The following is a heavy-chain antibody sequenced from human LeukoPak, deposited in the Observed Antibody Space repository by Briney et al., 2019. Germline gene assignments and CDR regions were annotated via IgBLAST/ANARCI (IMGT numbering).Heavy chain of an antibody. J-gene: IGHJ4*02. V-gene: IGHV3-48*03. CDR2: ISYTGAKK. CDR3: ARVFVGENFDY. CDR1: GFSFSSYE. Sequence: TGGSLRLSCEASGFSFSSYEMNWVRQAPGKGLEWLSYISYTGAKKYYADSVKGRFTTSRDNAKNELYLQMNSLRAEDTAVYFCARVFVGENFDYWGRGTLVTVSS. D-gene: IGHD3-10*02.